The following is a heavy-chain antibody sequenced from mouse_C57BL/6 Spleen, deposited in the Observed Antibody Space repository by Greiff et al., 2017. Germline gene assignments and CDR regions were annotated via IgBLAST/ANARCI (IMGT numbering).Heavy chain of an antibody. CDR1: GFTFSDYY. CDR3: AGLGDYDALDY. Sequence: EVKLMESGGGLVQPGGSLTLSCAASGFTFSDYYMYWVRQTPQKRLEWVAYISNSGGSTYYPHTVKGRFTISRDNAKNTLYLQMGRLKSNNTAMYYCAGLGDYDALDYWGQGTTLTVSS. D-gene: IGHD2-4*01. CDR2: ISNSGGST. J-gene: IGHJ2*01. V-gene: IGHV5-12*01.